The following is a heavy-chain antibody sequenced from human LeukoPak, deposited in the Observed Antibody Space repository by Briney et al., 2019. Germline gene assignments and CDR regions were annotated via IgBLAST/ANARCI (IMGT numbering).Heavy chain of an antibody. CDR1: GFTFSSYA. D-gene: IGHD2-2*01. J-gene: IGHJ5*02. CDR2: ISSDGSTT. CDR3: ARGGPAARPDESWFDP. V-gene: IGHV3-74*01. Sequence: GGSLRLSCAASGFTFSSYAMHWVRQAPGKGLVWVSRISSDGSTTSYADSVKGRFAISRDNAKNTLYLQMNSLRAEDTAVYYCARGGPAARPDESWFDPWGQGTLVTVSS.